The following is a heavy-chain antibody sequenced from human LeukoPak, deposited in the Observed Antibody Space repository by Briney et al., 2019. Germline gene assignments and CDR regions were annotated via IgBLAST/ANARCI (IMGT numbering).Heavy chain of an antibody. CDR3: ASGARTDYFAY. D-gene: IGHD6-6*01. CDR2: IYPSDSDS. Sequence: GESLKISCKGSGYRFTSYWIGWVRQMARKGLEWMGIIYPSDSDSRYSPSFQGQVTISADKSISTAYLQWSSLKASDTAMYYCASGARTDYFAYWGQGTLVTVSS. CDR1: GYRFTSYW. V-gene: IGHV5-51*01. J-gene: IGHJ4*02.